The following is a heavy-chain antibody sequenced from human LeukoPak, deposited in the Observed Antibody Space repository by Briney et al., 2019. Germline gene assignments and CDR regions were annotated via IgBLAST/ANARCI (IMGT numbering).Heavy chain of an antibody. D-gene: IGHD5-18*01. CDR2: INHSGST. CDR3: AARQRRGYSYGPYYFDY. V-gene: IGHV4-34*01. J-gene: IGHJ4*02. Sequence: KPSETLSLTCAVYSGSFSGYYWSWIRQPPGKGLEWIGEINHSGSTNYNPSLKSRVTISVDTSKNQFSLKLSSVTAADTAVYYCAARQRRGYSYGPYYFDYWGQGTLVTVSS. CDR1: SGSFSGYY.